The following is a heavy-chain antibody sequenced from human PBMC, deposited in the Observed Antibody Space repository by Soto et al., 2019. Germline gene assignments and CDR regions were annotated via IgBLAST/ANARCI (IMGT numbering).Heavy chain of an antibody. V-gene: IGHV4-31*03. D-gene: IGHD7-27*01. CDR1: GGSISRSDYY. J-gene: IGHJ4*02. Sequence: PSETLSLTCTVSGGSISRSDYYWSWVRQLPGRGLEWIAYIYYSGSTFYNPSLMSRLAISVDTSRNQFSLSLTSVTAADTAVYYCARLESVTRSLGYFDYWGQGIRVTVSS. CDR2: IYYSGST. CDR3: ARLESVTRSLGYFDY.